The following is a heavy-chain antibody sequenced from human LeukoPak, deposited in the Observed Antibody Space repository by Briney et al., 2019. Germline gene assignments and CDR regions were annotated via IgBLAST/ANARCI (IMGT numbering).Heavy chain of an antibody. CDR3: ARDPVWYFDL. CDR2: IYYSGST. Sequence: PSETLSLTCTVSGGSISSYYWSWIRQPPGKGLEWIGYIYYSGSTNYNPSLKSRVTMSVDPSKNQFSLKLSSVTAADTAVYYCARDPVWYFDLWGRGTLVTVSS. J-gene: IGHJ2*01. V-gene: IGHV4-59*12. CDR1: GGSISSYY.